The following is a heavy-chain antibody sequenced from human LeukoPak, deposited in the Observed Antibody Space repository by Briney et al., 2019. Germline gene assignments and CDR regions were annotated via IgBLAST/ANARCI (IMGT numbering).Heavy chain of an antibody. Sequence: PSETLSLTCNVSGASVSSFYCSWIRQPPGKGLEWIGYVYYNGGTNYNPSLKSRVSISVDTSNNQFSLKLTSVTAADTAVYYCARGLYDSGYYYYMDVWGKGTTVTVSS. CDR3: ARGLYDSGYYYYMDV. V-gene: IGHV4-59*02. J-gene: IGHJ6*03. CDR1: GASVSSFY. CDR2: VYYNGGT. D-gene: IGHD3-22*01.